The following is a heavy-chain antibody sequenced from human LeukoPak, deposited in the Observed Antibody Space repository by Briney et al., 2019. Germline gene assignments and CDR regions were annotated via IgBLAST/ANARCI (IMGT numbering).Heavy chain of an antibody. D-gene: IGHD6-19*01. CDR2: TYYRSKWYN. J-gene: IGHJ4*02. CDR3: ARVGAHSSGFGPFDY. V-gene: IGHV6-1*01. CDR1: GDSVSSNSAA. Sequence: SQTLALTCAISGDSVSSNSAAWNWIRQSPARGLEWLGRTYYRSKWYNDYAVSVKSRITINPDTSKNQFSLQLNSVTPEDTAVYYCARVGAHSSGFGPFDYWGQGTLVTVSS.